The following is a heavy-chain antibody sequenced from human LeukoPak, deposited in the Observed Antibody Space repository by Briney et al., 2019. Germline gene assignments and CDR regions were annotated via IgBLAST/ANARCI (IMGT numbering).Heavy chain of an antibody. CDR1: GYSFTAYY. D-gene: IGHD1-14*01. CDR3: ASWAGGNEPVASFDY. CDR2: INLYNGAT. Sequence: ASVKVSCKPTGYSFTAYYILWMRQAPGQGLECMGWINLYNGATKYAQRFQSRVTMTRDTSISTAYMELSRLRSDDTATYYCASWAGGNEPVASFDYWGQGTLVIVSS. J-gene: IGHJ4*02. V-gene: IGHV1-2*02.